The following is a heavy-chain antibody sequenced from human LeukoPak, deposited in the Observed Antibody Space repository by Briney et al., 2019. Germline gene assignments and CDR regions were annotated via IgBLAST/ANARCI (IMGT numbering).Heavy chain of an antibody. CDR2: INNSGGNT. Sequence: GGSLRLSCAASGFTFDDYAMHWVRQAPGKGLEWVSGINNSGGNTYYADSVKGRFTVSRDNSKNTLYLHMNSLRAEDTAVYYCARRAGAYSHPYDYWGQGTLVTVSS. D-gene: IGHD4/OR15-4a*01. J-gene: IGHJ4*02. CDR1: GFTFDDYA. V-gene: IGHV3-23*01. CDR3: ARRAGAYSHPYDY.